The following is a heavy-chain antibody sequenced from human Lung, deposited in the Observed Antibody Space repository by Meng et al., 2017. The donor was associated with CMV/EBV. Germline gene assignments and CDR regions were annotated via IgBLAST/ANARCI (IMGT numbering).Heavy chain of an antibody. CDR2: IIPILGIA. D-gene: IGHD2-2*01. CDR1: GGTFSSYT. V-gene: IGHV1-69*02. CDR3: ARSPNAIVVVPAASWFDP. J-gene: IGHJ5*02. Sequence: SXXVSXKASGGTFSSYTISWVRQAPGQGLEWMGRIIPILGIANYAQKFQGRVTITADKSTSIAYMELSSLRSEDTAVYYCARSPNAIVVVPAASWFDPWXQGTXVT.